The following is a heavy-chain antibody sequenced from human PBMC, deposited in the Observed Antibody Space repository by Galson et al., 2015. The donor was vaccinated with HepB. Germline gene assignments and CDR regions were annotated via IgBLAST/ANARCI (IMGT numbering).Heavy chain of an antibody. CDR3: AKDGPSYGSTYFSYHGMDV. CDR2: ISTFNGNR. CDR1: GYTFINYG. V-gene: IGHV1-18*01. J-gene: IGHJ6*02. D-gene: IGHD3-10*01. Sequence: SVKVSCKASGYTFINYGISWVRQAPGRGLEWMGWISTFNGNRNYAQKLQGRVTMTTDTSTSTAYMELRSLRSDDTAVYYCAKDGPSYGSTYFSYHGMDVWGQGTTVTVSS.